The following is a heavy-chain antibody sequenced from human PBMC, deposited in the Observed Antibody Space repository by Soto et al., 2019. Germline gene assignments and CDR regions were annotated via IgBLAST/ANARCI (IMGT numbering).Heavy chain of an antibody. CDR3: ARLNYGDYYYFDY. Sequence: SVKVSCKASGGTFSSYAISWVRQAPGQGLEWMGGIIPIFGTANYAQKFQGRVTITADESTSTAYMELSSLRSEDTAVYYCARLNYGDYYYFDYWGQGTLVTVSS. CDR2: IIPIFGTA. V-gene: IGHV1-69*13. J-gene: IGHJ4*02. CDR1: GGTFSSYA. D-gene: IGHD4-17*01.